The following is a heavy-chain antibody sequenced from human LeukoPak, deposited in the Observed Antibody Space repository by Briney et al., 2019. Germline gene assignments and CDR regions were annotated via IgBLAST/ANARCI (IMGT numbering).Heavy chain of an antibody. Sequence: SETLSLTCTVSGGSLSSYYWSWIRQPPGKGLEWIGYIYYSGSTNYNPSLKSRVTISVDTSKNQFSLKLSSVTAAATAVYYCASTGISDYYDSSGYYFPYFDYWGQGTLVTVSS. CDR2: IYYSGST. CDR3: ASTGISDYYDSSGYYFPYFDY. D-gene: IGHD3-22*01. J-gene: IGHJ4*02. V-gene: IGHV4-59*08. CDR1: GGSLSSYY.